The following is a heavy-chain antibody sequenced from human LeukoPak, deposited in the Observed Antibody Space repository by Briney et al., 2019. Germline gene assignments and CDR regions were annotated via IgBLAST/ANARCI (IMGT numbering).Heavy chain of an antibody. V-gene: IGHV1-69*13. Sequence: SVKVSCKASGGTFSSYSISWVRQAPGQGLEWMGGIIPIFGTANYAQKFQGRVTITADESTSTAYMELSSLRSEDTAVYYCARSGASVLRFLEWLPGAEDYWGQGTLVTVSS. D-gene: IGHD3-3*01. J-gene: IGHJ4*02. CDR2: IIPIFGTA. CDR1: GGTFSSYS. CDR3: ARSGASVLRFLEWLPGAEDY.